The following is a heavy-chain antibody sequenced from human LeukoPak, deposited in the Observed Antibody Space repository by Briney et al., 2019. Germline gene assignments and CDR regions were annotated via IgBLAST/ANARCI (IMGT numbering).Heavy chain of an antibody. V-gene: IGHV3-7*01. CDR3: ARDSGYYDSRGAFDI. J-gene: IGHJ3*02. CDR2: IKQDGSEK. CDR1: GFTFSSYW. Sequence: GGSLRLSCAASGFTFSSYWMSWVRQAPGKGLERVANIKQDGSEKYYVDSVKGRFTISRDNAKNSLYLQMDSLRAEDTAVYYCARDSGYYDSRGAFDIWGQGTMVTVSS. D-gene: IGHD3-22*01.